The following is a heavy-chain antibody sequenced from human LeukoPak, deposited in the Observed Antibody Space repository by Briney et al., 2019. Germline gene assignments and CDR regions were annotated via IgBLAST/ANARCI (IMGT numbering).Heavy chain of an antibody. V-gene: IGHV3-33*01. D-gene: IGHD2-21*01. CDR3: ARETMWFFAPGSFDY. J-gene: IGHJ4*02. Sequence: GGSLRLSCAASGFTFSSYGMHWVRQAPGKGLEWVAVIWYDGSNKYYADSVKGRFTISRDNAKNTLYLQMNSLRAEDTAVYYCARETMWFFAPGSFDYWGQGTLVTVSS. CDR2: IWYDGSNK. CDR1: GFTFSSYG.